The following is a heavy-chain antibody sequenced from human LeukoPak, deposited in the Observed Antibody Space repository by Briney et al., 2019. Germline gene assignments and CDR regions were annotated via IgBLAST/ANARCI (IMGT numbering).Heavy chain of an antibody. V-gene: IGHV3-66*01. Sequence: GGSLRLSCAASGFTVSSNYMSWVRQAPGKGLEWVSVIFSGGGTYYADSVKGRFTISRDNSKNTLYLQMNSLRAEDTAVYYCARGIYSSGWKFECWGQGTLVSVSS. CDR3: ARGIYSSGWKFEC. D-gene: IGHD6-19*01. J-gene: IGHJ4*02. CDR2: IFSGGGT. CDR1: GFTVSSNY.